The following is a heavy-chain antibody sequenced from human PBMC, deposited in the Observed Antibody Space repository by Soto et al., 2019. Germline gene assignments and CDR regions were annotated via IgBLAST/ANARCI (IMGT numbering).Heavy chain of an antibody. CDR1: GFTFSSYG. CDR2: IWYDGSNK. D-gene: IGHD6-13*01. J-gene: IGHJ3*02. V-gene: IGHV3-33*01. Sequence: GGSLRLSCAASGFTFSSYGMHWVRQAPGKGLEWVAVIWYDGSNKYYADSVKGRFTISRDNSKNTLYLQMNSLRAEDTAVYYCARVGGMIAAAGTRRSDAFDIWGQGTMVTVSS. CDR3: ARVGGMIAAAGTRRSDAFDI.